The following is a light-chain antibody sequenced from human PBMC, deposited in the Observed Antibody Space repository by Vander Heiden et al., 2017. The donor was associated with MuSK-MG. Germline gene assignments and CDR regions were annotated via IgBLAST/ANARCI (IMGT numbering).Light chain of an antibody. Sequence: DIQMTQSPSTLSASVGDRVTITCRASQSISSWLDWYQQKPGKAPKLLIYKASSLESGVPSRFSGSGSGTEFTLTISSLQPDDFATYYCQQYKSYSPLTFGGGTKVEIK. CDR2: KAS. J-gene: IGKJ4*01. CDR3: QQYKSYSPLT. V-gene: IGKV1-5*03. CDR1: QSISSW.